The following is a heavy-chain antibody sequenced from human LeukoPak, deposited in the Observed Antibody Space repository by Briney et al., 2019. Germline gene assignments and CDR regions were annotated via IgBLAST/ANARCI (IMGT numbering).Heavy chain of an antibody. CDR3: ARVGFGEDADY. V-gene: IGHV4-30-2*01. J-gene: IGHJ4*02. Sequence: SETLSLTCAVSGGSISSGGYSWSWIRQPPGKGLEWIGYIYHSGSTYYNPSLKSRVTISVDRSKNQFSLKLSSVTAADTAVYYCARVGFGEDADYWGRGTLVTVSS. CDR1: GGSISSGGYS. D-gene: IGHD3-10*01. CDR2: IYHSGST.